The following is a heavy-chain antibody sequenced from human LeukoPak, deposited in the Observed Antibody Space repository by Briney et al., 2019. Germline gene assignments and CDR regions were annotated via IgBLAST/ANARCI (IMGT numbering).Heavy chain of an antibody. Sequence: GGSLRLSCAASGFTFSNAWMSWVRQAPGKGLEWVGRIKSKTDGGTTDYAAPVKGRFTISRDDSKNTLYLQMNSLKTEDTAVYYCTTVLISFGDRFLEWLLYSDYWGQGTLVTVSS. CDR2: IKSKTDGGTT. CDR3: TTVLISFGDRFLEWLLYSDY. CDR1: GFTFSNAW. J-gene: IGHJ4*02. D-gene: IGHD3-3*01. V-gene: IGHV3-15*01.